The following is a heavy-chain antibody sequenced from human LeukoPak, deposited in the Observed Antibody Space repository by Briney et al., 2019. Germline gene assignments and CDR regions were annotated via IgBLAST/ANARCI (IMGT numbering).Heavy chain of an antibody. Sequence: GRSLRFSCTVSGFTFSDDAMSWVRQAPGKGLEWVGFIRSKAFGGTTQYAASVKGRFTISRDDSKSIAYLQMNSLKTEDTAVYYCANYDILTGYPGGYWGQGALVTVSS. D-gene: IGHD3-9*01. V-gene: IGHV3-49*04. CDR1: GFTFSDDA. CDR3: ANYDILTGYPGGY. J-gene: IGHJ4*02. CDR2: IRSKAFGGTT.